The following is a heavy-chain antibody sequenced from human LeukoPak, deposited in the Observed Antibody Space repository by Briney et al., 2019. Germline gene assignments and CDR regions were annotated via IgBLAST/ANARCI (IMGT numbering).Heavy chain of an antibody. Sequence: GGSLRLSCAASGFTFSGYAMHWVRQAPGKGLEWVAVISYDGSNDYYADSVKGRLTTSRDNSKNTLYLQMNSLRAEDTAVYYCATNGPGIAVAGYVDYWGQGTLVTVSS. D-gene: IGHD6-19*01. CDR3: ATNGPGIAVAGYVDY. V-gene: IGHV3-30-3*01. CDR1: GFTFSGYA. CDR2: ISYDGSND. J-gene: IGHJ4*02.